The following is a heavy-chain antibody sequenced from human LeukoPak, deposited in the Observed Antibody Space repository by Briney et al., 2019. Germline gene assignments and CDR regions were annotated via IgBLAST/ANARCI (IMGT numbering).Heavy chain of an antibody. CDR1: GFTFNTYG. CDR2: ISGSGGTT. J-gene: IGHJ4*02. CDR3: AKGSGYDYPGFDC. D-gene: IGHD3-22*01. V-gene: IGHV3-23*01. Sequence: GGSLRLSCAASGFTFNTYGMNWVRQAPGKGLEWVSGISGSGGTTYYADSVKGRFTISRDNSKSTLYLQMNSLRAEDTAVYYCAKGSGYDYPGFDCWGQGTLVTVSS.